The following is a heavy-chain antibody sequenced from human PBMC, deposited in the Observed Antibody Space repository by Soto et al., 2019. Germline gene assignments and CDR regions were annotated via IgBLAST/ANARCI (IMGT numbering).Heavy chain of an antibody. CDR2: IYHSGST. Sequence: SETLSLTCAVSGGSISSSNWWSWVRQPPGKGLEWIGEIYHSGSTNYNPSLKSRVTISVDKSKNQFSLKLSSVTAADTAVYYCARVATVAANYYFDYWGQGTLVTVSS. V-gene: IGHV4-4*02. J-gene: IGHJ4*02. CDR1: GGSISSSNW. CDR3: ARVATVAANYYFDY. D-gene: IGHD5-12*01.